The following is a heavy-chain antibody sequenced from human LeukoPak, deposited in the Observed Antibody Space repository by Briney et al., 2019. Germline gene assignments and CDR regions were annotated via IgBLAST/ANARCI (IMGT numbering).Heavy chain of an antibody. Sequence: TGGSLRLSCAASGFTFSDYYMSWIRQAPGKGLEWVSYISSSGSTIYYADSVKGRFTISRDNAKNSLYLQMNSLRAEDTAVYYCARDWGVVPAAMGVAPLDYWGQGTLVTVSS. CDR3: ARDWGVVPAAMGVAPLDY. J-gene: IGHJ4*02. V-gene: IGHV3-11*04. CDR1: GFTFSDYY. D-gene: IGHD2-2*01. CDR2: ISSSGSTI.